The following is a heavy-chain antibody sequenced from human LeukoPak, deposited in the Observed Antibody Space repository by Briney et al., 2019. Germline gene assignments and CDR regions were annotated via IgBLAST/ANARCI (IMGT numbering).Heavy chain of an antibody. V-gene: IGHV3-53*01. CDR3: AKGGSSGWSYYFDY. D-gene: IGHD6-19*01. J-gene: IGHJ4*02. CDR2: IYSGGST. CDR1: GFSVSSNY. Sequence: PGGSLRLSCAASGFSVSSNYMSWVRQAPGKGLEWVSVIYSGGSTYYADSVKGRFTISRDNSKNTLYLQMNSLRAEDTALYYCAKGGSSGWSYYFDYWGQETLVTVSS.